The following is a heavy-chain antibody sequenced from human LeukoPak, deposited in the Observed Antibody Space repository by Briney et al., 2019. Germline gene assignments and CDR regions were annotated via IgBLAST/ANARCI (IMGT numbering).Heavy chain of an antibody. CDR3: ARGLKFDP. CDR2: INHSGST. Sequence: SETLSLTCAVYGGSFSGYYWSWIRQPPGKGLEWIGEINHSGSTNYNPSLRSRVTISVDTSKNQFSLKLSSVTAADTAVYYCARGLKFDPWGQGTLVTVSS. V-gene: IGHV4-34*01. CDR1: GGSFSGYY. J-gene: IGHJ5*02.